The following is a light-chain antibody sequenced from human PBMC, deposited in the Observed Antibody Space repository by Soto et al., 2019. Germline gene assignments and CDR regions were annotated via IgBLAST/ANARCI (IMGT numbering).Light chain of an antibody. V-gene: IGKV3-20*01. Sequence: EIVLTQSPGTLSLSPGERATLSCRASQIVPSNYLAWYQQKPGQAPMLLVYAASRPAAGIPYRFSGSGSGTDFTLTISRLQPEDFAVYYCQQYLSSWTFGQGTKVEI. CDR1: QIVPSNY. J-gene: IGKJ1*01. CDR2: AAS. CDR3: QQYLSSWT.